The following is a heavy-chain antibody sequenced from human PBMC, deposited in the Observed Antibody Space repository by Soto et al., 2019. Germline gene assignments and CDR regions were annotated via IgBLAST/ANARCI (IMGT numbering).Heavy chain of an antibody. J-gene: IGHJ6*02. Sequence: QVQLEESGPGLVKPSGPLSLTCAVSGGSISSSTWWSWVRQPPGKGLEWIGEVYPSGITHYNPSLKSRITISIEKSKNQFSLKLSSVTAADTAVYYCARDGQYDSSGTMDVWGQGTTVTVSS. CDR2: VYPSGIT. CDR1: GGSISSSTW. V-gene: IGHV4-4*02. CDR3: ARDGQYDSSGTMDV. D-gene: IGHD3-22*01.